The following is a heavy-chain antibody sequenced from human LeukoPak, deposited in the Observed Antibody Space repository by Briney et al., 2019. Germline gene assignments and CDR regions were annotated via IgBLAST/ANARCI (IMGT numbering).Heavy chain of an antibody. D-gene: IGHD3-10*01. CDR2: MNPNSGNT. CDR3: ARGRHPGLRITMVRGALFDY. CDR1: GYTFTSYD. Sequence: GASVKVSCKASGYTFTSYDINWVRQATGQGLEWMGWMNPNSGNTGYAQKFRSRVTITRNTSISTAYMELSSLRSEDTAVYYCARGRHPGLRITMVRGALFDYWGQGTLVTVSS. V-gene: IGHV1-8*03. J-gene: IGHJ4*02.